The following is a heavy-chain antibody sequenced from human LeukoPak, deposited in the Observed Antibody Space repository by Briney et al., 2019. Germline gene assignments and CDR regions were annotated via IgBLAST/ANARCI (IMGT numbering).Heavy chain of an antibody. V-gene: IGHV3-7*02. Sequence: PGGSLRLTCAASGFSFRSYWMSWVRQAPGKGLEWVANIKRDGSEKYYVDSVKGRFTISRDNAKNSLYLQMNSLRAEDTAVYYCVSTATFDYWGQGSLLTVSS. D-gene: IGHD1-1*01. CDR3: VSTATFDY. J-gene: IGHJ4*02. CDR1: GFSFRSYW. CDR2: IKRDGSEK.